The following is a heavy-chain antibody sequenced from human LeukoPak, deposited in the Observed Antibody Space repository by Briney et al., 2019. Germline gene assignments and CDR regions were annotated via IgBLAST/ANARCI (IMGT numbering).Heavy chain of an antibody. Sequence: PGGSLRLSCTVSGFTVSSNSWSWVRQAPGKGLEWVSFIYSGGKTHSSDSVKGRFTISRDNAKNSLYLQMNSLRAEDTALYYCAKEHYYGSGVDYWGQGTLVTVSP. CDR3: AKEHYYGSGVDY. CDR1: GFTVSSNS. CDR2: IYSGGKT. J-gene: IGHJ4*02. D-gene: IGHD3-10*01. V-gene: IGHV3-53*05.